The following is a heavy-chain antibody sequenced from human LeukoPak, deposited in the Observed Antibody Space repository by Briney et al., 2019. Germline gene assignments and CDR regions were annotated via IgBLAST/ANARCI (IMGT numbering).Heavy chain of an antibody. V-gene: IGHV4-61*02. J-gene: IGHJ6*03. CDR1: GGSISSGSYY. D-gene: IGHD5-24*01. CDR2: IYTSGST. CDR3: ARRDRTHQIYFYYYLDV. Sequence: SETLSLTCTVSGGSISSGSYYWSWIRQPAGKGLEWIGRIYTSGSTNYNPSLKSRVTISVDTSKNQFSLKLSSVTAADTAVYYCARRDRTHQIYFYYYLDVWGEGTTVTVSS.